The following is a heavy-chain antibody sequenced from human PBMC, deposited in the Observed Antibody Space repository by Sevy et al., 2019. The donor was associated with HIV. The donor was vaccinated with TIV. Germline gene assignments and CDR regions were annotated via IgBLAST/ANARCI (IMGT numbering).Heavy chain of an antibody. J-gene: IGHJ4*02. D-gene: IGHD3-10*01. V-gene: IGHV1-18*01. CDR3: ARDYGHYYGSGSYYYFDY. Sequence: ASVKVACKASGYTFTSYGISWVRQAPGQGLEWMGCISAYNGNTNYAQKLQGRVTMTTDTSTSTAYMELRSLRSDDTAVYYCARDYGHYYGSGSYYYFDYWGQGTLVTVSS. CDR2: ISAYNGNT. CDR1: GYTFTSYG.